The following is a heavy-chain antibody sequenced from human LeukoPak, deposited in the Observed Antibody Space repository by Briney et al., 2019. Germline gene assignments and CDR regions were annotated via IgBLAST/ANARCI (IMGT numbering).Heavy chain of an antibody. J-gene: IGHJ4*02. V-gene: IGHV4-39*01. D-gene: IGHD3-22*01. CDR1: GGSISSSSYY. CDR3: ASLHYYDSSGSYYAYFDY. Sequence: PSETLSLTCTVSGGSISSSSYYWGWIRQPPGKGLEWIGSIYYSGSTYYNPSLKSRVTISVDTSKNQISLHLSSLTAADTAMYYCASLHYYDSSGSYYAYFDYWGQGTLVTVSS. CDR2: IYYSGST.